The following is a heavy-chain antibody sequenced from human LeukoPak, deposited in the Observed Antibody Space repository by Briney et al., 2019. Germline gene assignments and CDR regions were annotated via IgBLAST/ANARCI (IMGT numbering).Heavy chain of an antibody. J-gene: IGHJ6*04. CDR2: VCDTGGST. Sequence: PGGSLRLSCAASGFTFSSYVMSWVRQAAGKGLEWVGVVCDTGGSTYYADFVKGRFTISTNTSKNTLYLHMSSVRAENTAVSYCAAYVCVSSRCYRNMDVWGKGTTVTVSS. CDR3: AAYVCVSSRCYRNMDV. V-gene: IGHV3-23*01. CDR1: GFTFSSYV. D-gene: IGHD2-2*02.